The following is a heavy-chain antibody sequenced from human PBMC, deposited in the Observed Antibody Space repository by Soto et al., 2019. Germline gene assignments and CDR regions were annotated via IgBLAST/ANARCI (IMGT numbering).Heavy chain of an antibody. J-gene: IGHJ3*02. D-gene: IGHD3-22*01. CDR3: ARERGTPYYYDSSGSFDI. CDR2: INPNSGGT. CDR1: GYTFTGYY. V-gene: IGHV1-2*04. Sequence: GASVKVSCKASGYTFTGYYMHWVRQAPGQGLEWMGWINPNSGGTNYAQKFQGWVTMTRDTSISTAYMELSRLRSDDTAVYYCARERGTPYYYDSSGSFDIWGQGTMVTVSS.